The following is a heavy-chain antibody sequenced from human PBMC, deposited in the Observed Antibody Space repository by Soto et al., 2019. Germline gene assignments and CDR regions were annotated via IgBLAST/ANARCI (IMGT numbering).Heavy chain of an antibody. CDR2: IIPIFGTA. D-gene: IGHD3-3*01. J-gene: IGHJ6*02. V-gene: IGHV1-69*01. Sequence: QVQLVQSGAEVKKPGSSVKVSCKASGGTFSSYAISWVRQAPGQGLEWMGGIIPIFGTANYAQKFQGRVTITADESTSTAYMELSSLRSEDTAVYYCARGNGVVIGPVYYYYYGMDVWGQGTTVTVSS. CDR3: ARGNGVVIGPVYYYYYGMDV. CDR1: GGTFSSYA.